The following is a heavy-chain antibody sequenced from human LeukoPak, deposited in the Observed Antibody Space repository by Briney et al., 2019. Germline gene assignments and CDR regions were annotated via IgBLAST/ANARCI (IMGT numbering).Heavy chain of an antibody. V-gene: IGHV4-39*01. CDR2: IYYSGST. D-gene: IGHD1-14*01. J-gene: IGHJ4*02. CDR1: GGSISSITYH. CDR3: ARHRFNYGTTYFDY. Sequence: LETLSLTCTVSGGSISSITYHWGWIRQPPGKGLEWIGSIYYSGSTYYNPSLKSRVTISVDTSKNQFSLKLSSVTAADTAVYYCARHRFNYGTTYFDYWGQGTLVTVSS.